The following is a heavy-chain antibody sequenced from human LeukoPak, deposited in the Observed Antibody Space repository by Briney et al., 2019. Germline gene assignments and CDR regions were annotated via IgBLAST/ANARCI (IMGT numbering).Heavy chain of an antibody. J-gene: IGHJ3*02. D-gene: IGHD2-15*01. Sequence: GASVKVSCKASGGTFSSYAISWVRQAPGQGLEWMGRIIPIFGTANYAQKFQGRVTITTDESTSTAYMELSSLRTEDTAVYYCAKGLWEKSPGVVAATIAFDIWGQGTMVTVSS. CDR3: AKGLWEKSPGVVAATIAFDI. CDR1: GGTFSSYA. V-gene: IGHV1-69*05. CDR2: IIPIFGTA.